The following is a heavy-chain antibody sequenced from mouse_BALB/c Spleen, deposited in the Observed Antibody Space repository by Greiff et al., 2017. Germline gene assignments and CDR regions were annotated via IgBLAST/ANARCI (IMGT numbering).Heavy chain of an antibody. CDR3: ARWFITTVVAHYAMDY. CDR2: IHYSGST. Sequence: VQLKESGPDLVKPSQSLSLTCTVTGYSITSGYSWHWIRQFPGNKLEWMGYIHYSGSTNYNPSLKSRISITRDTSKNQFFLQLNSVTTEDTATYYCARWFITTVVAHYAMDYWGQGTSVTVSS. J-gene: IGHJ4*01. D-gene: IGHD1-1*01. CDR1: GYSITSGYS. V-gene: IGHV3-1*02.